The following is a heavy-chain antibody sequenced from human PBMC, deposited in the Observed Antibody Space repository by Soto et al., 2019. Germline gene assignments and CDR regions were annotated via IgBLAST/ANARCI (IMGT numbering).Heavy chain of an antibody. CDR2: IIPIFGTA. J-gene: IGHJ6*02. CDR3: ARDNGGFGNGPRDYYYYGMDV. Sequence: QVQLVQSGAEVKKPGSSVKVSCKASGGTFSSYAISWMRQAPGQGLEWMGGIIPIFGTANYAQKFQGRVTMTADESTSTAYMELSSLRSEDTAVYYCARDNGGFGNGPRDYYYYGMDVWGQGTTVTVSS. V-gene: IGHV1-69*01. D-gene: IGHD3-10*01. CDR1: GGTFSSYA.